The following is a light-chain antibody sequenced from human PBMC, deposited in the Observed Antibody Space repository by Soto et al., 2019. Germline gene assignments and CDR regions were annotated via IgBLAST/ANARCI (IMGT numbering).Light chain of an antibody. CDR2: DTY. V-gene: IGKV3-15*01. CDR3: LQYNYWRPYS. J-gene: IGKJ2*03. Sequence: EIVVTQSPATLSLSPGERATLSCRASQSVGNSLAWYQLKPGQPPRLLIFDTYSGATGTPARFRGSGSGTDFTLTISSPQSEDFAVYICLQYNYWRPYSFGQGTKVDIK. CDR1: QSVGNS.